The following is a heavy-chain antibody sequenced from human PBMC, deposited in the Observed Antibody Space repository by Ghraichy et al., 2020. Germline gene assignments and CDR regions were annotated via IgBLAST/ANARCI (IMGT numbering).Heavy chain of an antibody. CDR1: GFRFSYS. J-gene: IGHJ4*02. D-gene: IGHD6-6*01. Sequence: GGSLRLSCAASGFRFSYSMSWVRQAPGKGLEWVSSITSSSSQRYYADSVKGRFTISRANAKSSLYLQMNSLRVEDTAVYFCARDGSSRFDKWGRGTLVTVSS. CDR2: ITSSSSQR. CDR3: ARDGSSRFDK. V-gene: IGHV3-21*06.